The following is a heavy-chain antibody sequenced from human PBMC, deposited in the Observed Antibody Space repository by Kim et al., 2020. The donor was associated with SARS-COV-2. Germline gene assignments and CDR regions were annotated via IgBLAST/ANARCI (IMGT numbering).Heavy chain of an antibody. J-gene: IGHJ4*02. V-gene: IGHV3-23*01. Sequence: GESLRLSCEVSGFIFSDYAMSWVRQAPGKGLEWVSIISGSGDDTHYADSVKGRFTVSRDNSKNTLHLQMNSLRADDTAVYYCARAPRVVTHYFNYWGQGTLVTVSS. CDR3: ARAPRVVTHYFNY. CDR1: GFIFSDYA. CDR2: ISGSGDDT. D-gene: IGHD3-3*01.